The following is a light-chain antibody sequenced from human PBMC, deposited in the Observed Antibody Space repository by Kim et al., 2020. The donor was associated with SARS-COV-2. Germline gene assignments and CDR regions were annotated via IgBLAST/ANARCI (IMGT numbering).Light chain of an antibody. Sequence: DVVMTQSPLSLPVTLGQPASISCRSSQGLVHSDGNTYLNWFQQRPGQSPRRLIYKVSNRDPGVPDRFSGSGSGTDFTLKISRVEAEDVGVYYCMQGTHWPPYTFGQGTKLEI. CDR2: KVS. CDR1: QGLVHSDGNTY. V-gene: IGKV2-30*02. J-gene: IGKJ2*01. CDR3: MQGTHWPPYT.